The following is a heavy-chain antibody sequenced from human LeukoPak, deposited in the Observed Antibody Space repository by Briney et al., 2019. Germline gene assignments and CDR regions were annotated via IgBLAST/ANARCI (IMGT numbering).Heavy chain of an antibody. Sequence: NPSETLSLTCSVSGDSISSARNYWGWIRQSPGKGLEWLASVYSSGSTHSNPSLKSRVTMSVDTSRNQFSLKLRSTTPADTAVYYCTRTSSATAIDYWGQGTLVTVSS. D-gene: IGHD1-1*01. CDR2: VYSSGST. J-gene: IGHJ4*02. CDR1: GDSISSARNY. V-gene: IGHV4-39*07. CDR3: TRTSSATAIDY.